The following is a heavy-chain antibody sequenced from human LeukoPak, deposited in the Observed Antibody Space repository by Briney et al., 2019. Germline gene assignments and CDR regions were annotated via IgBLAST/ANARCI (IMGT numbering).Heavy chain of an antibody. V-gene: IGHV4-4*07. J-gene: IGHJ6*03. CDR1: GGPISSYY. CDR2: IYTSGST. Sequence: SSETLCLTCTVSGGPISSYYWSWIRQPAGKGLEWIGRIYTSGSTNYNPSLKSRVTMSVDTSKNQFSLQLSSVTAADTAVYYCARTGIAAAGTYYYYMDVWGKGTTVTISS. D-gene: IGHD6-13*01. CDR3: ARTGIAAAGTYYYYMDV.